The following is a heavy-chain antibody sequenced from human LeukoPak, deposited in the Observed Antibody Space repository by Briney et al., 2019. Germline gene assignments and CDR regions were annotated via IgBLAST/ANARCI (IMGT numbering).Heavy chain of an antibody. V-gene: IGHV4-59*12. CDR1: GGSISSYY. Sequence: SETLSLTCTVSGGSISSYYWSWIRQPPGKGLEWIGSIYYSGSTYYNPSLKSRVTISVDTSKNQFSLKLSSVTAADTAVYYCARGLIADKNVFDIWGQGTMVTVSS. D-gene: IGHD2-15*01. CDR2: IYYSGST. CDR3: ARGLIADKNVFDI. J-gene: IGHJ3*02.